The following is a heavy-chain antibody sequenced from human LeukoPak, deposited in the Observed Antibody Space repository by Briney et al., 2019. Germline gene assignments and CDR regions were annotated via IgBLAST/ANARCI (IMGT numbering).Heavy chain of an antibody. Sequence: PSETLSLTCTVSGGSISSSSYYWGWIRQPPGKGLEWIGSIYYSGSTYYNPSLKSRVTISVDTSKNQFSLKLSSVTAADTAVYYCASRSVGYSSSWTRGAFDIWGQGTMVTVSS. CDR2: IYYSGST. CDR3: ASRSVGYSSSWTRGAFDI. V-gene: IGHV4-39*07. D-gene: IGHD6-13*01. J-gene: IGHJ3*02. CDR1: GGSISSSSYY.